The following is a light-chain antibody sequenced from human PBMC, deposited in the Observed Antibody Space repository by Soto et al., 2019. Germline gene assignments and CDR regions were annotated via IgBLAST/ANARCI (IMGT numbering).Light chain of an antibody. V-gene: IGLV2-14*01. CDR2: DVS. CDR3: SSYTSSSTDVV. J-gene: IGLJ2*01. CDR1: SSDVGGYNY. Sequence: QSALTQPASVSGSPGQSITISCTGTSSDVGGYNYVSWYQQHPGKAPKLMIYDVSNRPSGVSNRFSGCKSGNTASLTISGLQAEDEADYYCSSYTSSSTDVVFGGGTKLTVL.